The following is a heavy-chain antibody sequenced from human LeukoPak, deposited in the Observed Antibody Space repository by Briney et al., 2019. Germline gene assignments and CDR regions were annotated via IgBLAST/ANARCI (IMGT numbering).Heavy chain of an antibody. Sequence: PSETLSLTCTVSGGSISSSSYYWGWIRQPPGKGLEWIGSIYYSGSTYYNPSLKSRVTISVDTSKNQFSLKLSSVTAADMAAYYCARGVQLVDDAFDIWGQGTMVTVSS. J-gene: IGHJ3*02. CDR2: IYYSGST. V-gene: IGHV4-39*07. CDR1: GGSISSSSYY. D-gene: IGHD6-6*01. CDR3: ARGVQLVDDAFDI.